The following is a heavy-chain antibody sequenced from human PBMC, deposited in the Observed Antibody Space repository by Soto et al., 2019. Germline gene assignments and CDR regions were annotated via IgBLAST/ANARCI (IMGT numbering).Heavy chain of an antibody. CDR1: GYTFTSYD. CDR2: MNPNSGNT. V-gene: IGHV1-8*01. J-gene: IGHJ6*02. D-gene: IGHD3-22*01. Sequence: ASVKVSCKASGYTFTSYDINWVRQATGQGLEWMGWMNPNSGNTGYAQKFQGSVTMTRNTSISTAYMELSSLRSEDTAVYYCARADYYDSSGYSPGYYYGMDVWGQGTTVTVSS. CDR3: ARADYYDSSGYSPGYYYGMDV.